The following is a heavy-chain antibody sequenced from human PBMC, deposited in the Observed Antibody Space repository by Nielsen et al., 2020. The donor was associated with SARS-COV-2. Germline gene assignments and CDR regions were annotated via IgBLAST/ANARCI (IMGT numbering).Heavy chain of an antibody. D-gene: IGHD3-22*01. V-gene: IGHV1-18*01. CDR3: ARVDDSSGYYLRNWFDP. CDR1: GYTFTSYG. CDR2: ISAYNGNT. Sequence: ASVKVSYKASGYTFTSYGISWVRQAPGQGLEWMGWISAYNGNTNYAQKLQGRVTMTTDTSTSTAYMELRSLRSDDTAVYYCARVDDSSGYYLRNWFDPWGQGTLVTVSS. J-gene: IGHJ5*02.